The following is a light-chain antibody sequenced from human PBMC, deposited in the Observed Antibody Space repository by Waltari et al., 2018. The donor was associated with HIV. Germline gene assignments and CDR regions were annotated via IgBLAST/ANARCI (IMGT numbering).Light chain of an antibody. CDR3: GSYTSSSTWV. J-gene: IGLJ3*02. Sequence: QSALTQPPSVSGSPGQSVTISCTGTSSDVGSYNRVSWYQQPPGTAPKLMIYEVSNRPSGVPGRFSGSKSGNTASLTISGLQAEDEADYYCGSYTSSSTWVFGGGTKLTVL. V-gene: IGLV2-18*02. CDR1: SSDVGSYNR. CDR2: EVS.